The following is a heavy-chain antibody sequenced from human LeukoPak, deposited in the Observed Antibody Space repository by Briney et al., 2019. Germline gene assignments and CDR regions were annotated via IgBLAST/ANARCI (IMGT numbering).Heavy chain of an antibody. D-gene: IGHD2-2*01. Sequence: SETLSLICSVSGGSISGHYWSWIRQPAGKGLEWIGRVYSSDNTNYNPSLEGRITMSQDTSKNQFSLKLSSVTAADTAVYYCARGYCSSTSCLNFDYWGQGTLVTVSS. CDR2: VYSSDNT. CDR3: ARGYCSSTSCLNFDY. CDR1: GGSISGHY. V-gene: IGHV4-4*07. J-gene: IGHJ4*02.